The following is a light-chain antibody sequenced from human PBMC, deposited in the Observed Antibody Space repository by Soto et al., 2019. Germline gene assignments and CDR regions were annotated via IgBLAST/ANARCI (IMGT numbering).Light chain of an antibody. CDR3: QVWDSSSDQLYV. CDR2: DDK. Sequence: SYELTQPPSVSVAPGQTARITCGGNNIGNKNVHWYQLRPGQAPVLVVYDDKDRPSGIPERFSGSNSGNTATLTISRVEAGDEADYYCQVWDSSSDQLYVFGTGTKVTVL. J-gene: IGLJ1*01. V-gene: IGLV3-21*02. CDR1: NIGNKN.